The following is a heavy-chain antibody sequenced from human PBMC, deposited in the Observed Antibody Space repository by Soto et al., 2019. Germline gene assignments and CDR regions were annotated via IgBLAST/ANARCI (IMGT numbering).Heavy chain of an antibody. J-gene: IGHJ4*02. D-gene: IGHD6-13*01. Sequence: QVQLVESGGGVVQPGRSLRLSCAASGFTFSSYAMHWVRQAPGKGLEWVAVISYDGSNKYYADSVKGRFTISRDNSKNTLYLQMNSLRAVDTAVYYCARFLIAAAGTPLSVGYWGQGTLVTVSS. CDR1: GFTFSSYA. CDR3: ARFLIAAAGTPLSVGY. V-gene: IGHV3-30-3*01. CDR2: ISYDGSNK.